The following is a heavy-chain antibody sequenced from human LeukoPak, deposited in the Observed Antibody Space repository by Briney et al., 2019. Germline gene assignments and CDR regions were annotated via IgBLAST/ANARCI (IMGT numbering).Heavy chain of an antibody. CDR3: AKASNIASPYSHIDV. J-gene: IGHJ6*03. V-gene: IGHV3-9*03. CDR2: ISWYSDNI. Sequence: PGGSLRLSCAASGFTFEDFAMHWVRKTPGKGLEWVSGISWYSDNIGYVVSVMGRFTISRDNAKNTLYLEMNSLRPEDMGLYYCAKASNIASPYSHIDVWGKGTTVAVSS. CDR1: GFTFEDFA. D-gene: IGHD2-21*01.